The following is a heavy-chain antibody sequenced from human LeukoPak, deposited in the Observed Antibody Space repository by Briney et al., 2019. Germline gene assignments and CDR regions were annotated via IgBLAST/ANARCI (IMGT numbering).Heavy chain of an antibody. Sequence: GGSLRLSCAASGFTFSSYSMNWVRQAPGKGLEWVSSISSSSSYIYYADSVKGRFTISRDNAKNSLYLQMNSLRAEDTAVYYCARENDGYCSSTSCYRGVGYYYGMDVWGQGTTVTVSS. J-gene: IGHJ6*02. CDR2: ISSSSSYI. CDR3: ARENDGYCSSTSCYRGVGYYYGMDV. V-gene: IGHV3-21*01. CDR1: GFTFSSYS. D-gene: IGHD2-2*02.